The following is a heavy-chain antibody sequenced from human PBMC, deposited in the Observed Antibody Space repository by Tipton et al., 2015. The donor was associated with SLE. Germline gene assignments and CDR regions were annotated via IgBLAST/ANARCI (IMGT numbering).Heavy chain of an antibody. CDR3: AGADSYLTDAFDI. D-gene: IGHD5-18*01. CDR1: GGSISSSSYY. J-gene: IGHJ3*02. CDR2: IYYSGST. V-gene: IGHV4-39*07. Sequence: TLSLTCTVSGGSISSSSYYWGWIRQPPGKGLEWIGSIYYSGSTYYNPSLKSRVTISVDTSKNQFSLKLSSVTAADTAVYYCAGADSYLTDAFDIWGQGTMVTVSS.